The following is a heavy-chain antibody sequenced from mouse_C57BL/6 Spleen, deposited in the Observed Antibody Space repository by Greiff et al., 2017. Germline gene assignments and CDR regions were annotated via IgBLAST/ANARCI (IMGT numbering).Heavy chain of an antibody. D-gene: IGHD1-1*01. V-gene: IGHV3-6*01. CDR2: ISYDGSN. Sequence: EVQLMESGPGLVKPSQSLSLTCSVTGYSITSGYYWNWIRQFPGNKLEWMGYISYDGSNNYNPSLKNRISITRDTSKNHFFLKLNSVTTEDTATYYCARGLYYGSIDYWGQGTTLTVSA. J-gene: IGHJ2*01. CDR1: GYSITSGYY. CDR3: ARGLYYGSIDY.